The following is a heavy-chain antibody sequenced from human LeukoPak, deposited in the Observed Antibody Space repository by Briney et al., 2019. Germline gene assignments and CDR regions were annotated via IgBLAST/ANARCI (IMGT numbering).Heavy chain of an antibody. V-gene: IGHV1-2*06. D-gene: IGHD1-26*01. J-gene: IGHJ4*02. CDR1: AYTFKNYY. CDR3: TRETGSYHGNDY. CDR2: INPNNGAT. Sequence: GASVKVSCKASAYTFKNYYMHWVRQAPGQGLEWMGRINPNNGATNYAQKLQGRVTITGDTSISTAYMELSSLRSDDTAVYYCTRETGSYHGNDYWGQGTLVTVSS.